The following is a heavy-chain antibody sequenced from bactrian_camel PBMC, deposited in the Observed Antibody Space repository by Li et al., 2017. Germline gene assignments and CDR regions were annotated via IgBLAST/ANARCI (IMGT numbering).Heavy chain of an antibody. CDR3: AAEDQAPWDMGWICNYNS. J-gene: IGHJ4*01. CDR1: ESTYRSIC. V-gene: IGHV3S53*01. D-gene: IGHD3*01. Sequence: VESGGGSVQAGGSLTLSCTASESTYRSICMAWFRQAPGSQRETVATVDSNGVTKVAGSVKGRFTLSKDNAKNTLYLRMDNLKPEDTALYTCAAEDQAPWDMGWICNYNSWGQGTQVTVS. CDR2: VDSNGVT.